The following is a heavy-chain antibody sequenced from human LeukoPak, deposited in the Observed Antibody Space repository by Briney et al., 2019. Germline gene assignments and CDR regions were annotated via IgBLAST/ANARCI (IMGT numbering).Heavy chain of an antibody. D-gene: IGHD2-15*01. Sequence: GGSLRLSCAASGFTFSSYWMSWVRQAPGKGLEWVANIKQDGSEKYYVDSVKGRFTISRDNAKNSLYLQMNSLRAEDTAVYYCARDEAFDIVVVVAATELYFDYWGQGTLVTVSS. CDR2: IKQDGSEK. J-gene: IGHJ4*02. CDR1: GFTFSSYW. CDR3: ARDEAFDIVVVVAATELYFDY. V-gene: IGHV3-7*01.